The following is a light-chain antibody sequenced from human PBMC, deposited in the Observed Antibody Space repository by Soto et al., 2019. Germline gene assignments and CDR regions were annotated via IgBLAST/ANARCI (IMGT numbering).Light chain of an antibody. CDR3: CSYAGSSYVV. CDR1: SSDVGSYNL. Sequence: QSVLTQPASVSGSPGQSITIPCTGTSSDVGSYNLVSWYQQHPGKAPKLMIYEVSKRPSGVSNRFSGSKSGNTASLTISGLQAEDEADYYCCSYAGSSYVVFGGGTKLTVL. V-gene: IGLV2-23*02. J-gene: IGLJ2*01. CDR2: EVS.